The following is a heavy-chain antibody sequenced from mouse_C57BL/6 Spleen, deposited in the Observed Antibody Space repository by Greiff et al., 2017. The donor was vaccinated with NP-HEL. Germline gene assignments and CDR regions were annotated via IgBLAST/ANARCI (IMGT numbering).Heavy chain of an antibody. Sequence: EVQVVESGGGLVKPGGSLKLSCAASGFTFSSYAMSWVRQTPEKRLEWVATISDGGSYTYYPDNVKGRFTISRDNAKNNLYLQMSHLKSEDTAMYYCAREDYDYDVYWYFDVWGTGTTVTVSS. CDR3: AREDYDYDVYWYFDV. CDR2: ISDGGSYT. V-gene: IGHV5-4*01. J-gene: IGHJ1*03. D-gene: IGHD2-4*01. CDR1: GFTFSSYA.